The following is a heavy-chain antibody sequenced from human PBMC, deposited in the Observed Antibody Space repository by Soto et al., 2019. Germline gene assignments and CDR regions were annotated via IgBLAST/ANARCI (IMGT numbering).Heavy chain of an antibody. CDR2: ISGSGDDT. Sequence: QLLESGGGFVQPGGSLRLSCVGSGFTFSNFAMAWVRQAPGEGLEWVSAISGSGDDTFYADSMKGRFTISRDNSKDTLYLQINSLRAEDTAVYYCANPIPKTGTTFGFWGQGTLVTVSS. V-gene: IGHV3-23*01. D-gene: IGHD1-1*01. CDR3: ANPIPKTGTTFGF. J-gene: IGHJ4*02. CDR1: GFTFSNFA.